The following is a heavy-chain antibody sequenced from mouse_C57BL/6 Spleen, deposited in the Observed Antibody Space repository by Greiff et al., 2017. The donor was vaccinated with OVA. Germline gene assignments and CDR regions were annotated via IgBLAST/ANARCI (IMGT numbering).Heavy chain of an antibody. V-gene: IGHV5-6*01. J-gene: IGHJ4*01. CDR1: GFTFSSYG. Sequence: EVNVVESGGDLVKPGGSLKLSCAASGFTFSSYGMSWVRQTPDKRLEWVATISSGGSYTYYPDSVKERFTISRDNAKNTLYLQMSSLKSEDTAMYYCAIPNYDYDGYYSMDYWGQGTSVTVSS. D-gene: IGHD2-4*01. CDR2: ISSGGSYT. CDR3: AIPNYDYDGYYSMDY.